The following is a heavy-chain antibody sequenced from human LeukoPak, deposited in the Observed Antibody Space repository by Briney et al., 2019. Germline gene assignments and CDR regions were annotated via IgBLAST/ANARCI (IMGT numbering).Heavy chain of an antibody. CDR1: GFTVSSNY. CDR2: IYSGGST. J-gene: IGHJ4*02. Sequence: GGSLRLSCAASGFTVSSNYMSWVRQAPGKGLEWVSVIYSGGSTYYADSVKGRFTISRDNSKNTLYLQMNSLRAEDTAVYYCATPYGDYGMGFDYWGQGTLVTVSS. D-gene: IGHD4-17*01. V-gene: IGHV3-66*04. CDR3: ATPYGDYGMGFDY.